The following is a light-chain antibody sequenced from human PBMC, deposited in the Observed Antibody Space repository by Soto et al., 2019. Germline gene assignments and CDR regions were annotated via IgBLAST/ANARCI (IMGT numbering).Light chain of an antibody. CDR3: QHYGDSAP. J-gene: IGKJ1*01. V-gene: IGKV3-20*01. CDR1: QSISTTY. CDR2: RTS. Sequence: EVVLTQDPGTLSFSPGERSTLPCRTSQSISTTYLAWYQQKPGXDPXXLMSRTSRRATGIPDRFSGSGSGTEFTLSISRLEPEDFAVDDCQHYGDSAPFGQGTKVDIK.